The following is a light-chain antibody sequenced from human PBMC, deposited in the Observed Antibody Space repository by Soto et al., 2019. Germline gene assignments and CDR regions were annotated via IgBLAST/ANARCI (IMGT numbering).Light chain of an antibody. CDR3: HHYNNWPPWI. CDR1: QSVSSN. V-gene: IGKV3-15*01. J-gene: IGKJ1*01. CDR2: GAS. Sequence: EIVMTQSPATLSVSPGERATLSCRASQSVSSNLAWYQQKPGQAPRLLIYGASTRATGIPARFSGSGSGTEFTLTISSLQSEDFAVYYCHHYNNWPPWIFGHGTKVDI.